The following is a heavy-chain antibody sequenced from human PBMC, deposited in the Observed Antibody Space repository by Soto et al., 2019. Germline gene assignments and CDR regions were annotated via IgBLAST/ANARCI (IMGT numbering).Heavy chain of an antibody. V-gene: IGHV3-48*02. Sequence: EVQLVESGGGLVQPGGSLRLSCAASGFTFSSYSMNWVRQAPGKGLEWVSYISSSSSTIYYADSVKGRFTISRDNAKNSLYLQMNSLSDEDTAVYYCAREGNYYGSGSYPSFDYWGQGTLVTVSS. CDR3: AREGNYYGSGSYPSFDY. J-gene: IGHJ4*02. CDR2: ISSSSSTI. CDR1: GFTFSSYS. D-gene: IGHD3-10*01.